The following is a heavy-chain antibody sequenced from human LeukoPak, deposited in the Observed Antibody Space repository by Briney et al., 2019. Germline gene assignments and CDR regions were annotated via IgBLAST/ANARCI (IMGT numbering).Heavy chain of an antibody. V-gene: IGHV3-23*01. D-gene: IGHD3-3*01. Sequence: GGSLRLSCAASGFTFNSYAMSWVRQAPGKVLEWVSSISGSGGTTYYTDSVKGRFTISRDTSKNMLYLQMNSLRAEDTAVYYCAKHPASGESGYHAFEYWGQGTLVTVSS. CDR1: GFTFNSYA. CDR2: ISGSGGTT. J-gene: IGHJ4*02. CDR3: AKHPASGESGYHAFEY.